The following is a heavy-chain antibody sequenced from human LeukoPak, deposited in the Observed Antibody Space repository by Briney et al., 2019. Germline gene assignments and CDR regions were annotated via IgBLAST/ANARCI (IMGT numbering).Heavy chain of an antibody. Sequence: GRSLRLSCAASGFTFSSYAMHWVRQAPGKGLEWVAVIWYDGSNKYYADSVKGRFTISRDNSKNTLYLQMNSLRAEDTAVYYCARSNEHTSGYPPPMDYWGQGTLVTVSS. CDR3: ARSNEHTSGYPPPMDY. CDR2: IWYDGSNK. D-gene: IGHD3-22*01. J-gene: IGHJ4*02. V-gene: IGHV3-33*08. CDR1: GFTFSSYA.